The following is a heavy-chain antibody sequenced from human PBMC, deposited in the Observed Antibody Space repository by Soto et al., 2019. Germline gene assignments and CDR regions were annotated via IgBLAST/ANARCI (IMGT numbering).Heavy chain of an antibody. Sequence: GGSLRLSCAASGFTFSSYAMSWVRQAPGKGLEWVSAISGSGGSTYYADSVKGRFTISRDNSKNTLYLQMNSLRAEDTAVYYCAKVYGSGSYGYYFDYWGQGTLVTVSS. D-gene: IGHD3-10*01. CDR3: AKVYGSGSYGYYFDY. CDR2: ISGSGGST. J-gene: IGHJ4*02. V-gene: IGHV3-23*01. CDR1: GFTFSSYA.